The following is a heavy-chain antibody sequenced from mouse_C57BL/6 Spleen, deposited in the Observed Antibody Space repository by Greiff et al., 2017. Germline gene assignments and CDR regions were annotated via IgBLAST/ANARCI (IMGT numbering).Heavy chain of an antibody. V-gene: IGHV1-82*01. Sequence: LQESGPELVKPGASVKISCKASGYAFSSSWMNWVKQRPGKGLEWIGRMYPGDGDTNYNGKFKGKTTLTADKSSSTAYMQLSSLTSEDSAVYFCARGALFDCWGQGTTLTVSS. CDR2: MYPGDGDT. CDR1: GYAFSSSW. J-gene: IGHJ2*01. CDR3: ARGALFDC.